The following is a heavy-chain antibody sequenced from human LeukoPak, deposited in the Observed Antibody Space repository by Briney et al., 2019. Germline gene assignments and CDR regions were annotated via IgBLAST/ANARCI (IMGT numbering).Heavy chain of an antibody. D-gene: IGHD5-24*01. CDR1: GFTFSTFW. CDR3: VRVNNRNYDY. J-gene: IGHJ4*02. Sequence: PGGSLRLSCAGSGFTFSTFWMTLVRRAPGKGLEWVANIKQDGSAKYYVASVQGRFTISRDNAKNSLSLQMNSLRVEDTAVYYCVRVNNRNYDYWGQGTLVTVSS. V-gene: IGHV3-7*01. CDR2: IKQDGSAK.